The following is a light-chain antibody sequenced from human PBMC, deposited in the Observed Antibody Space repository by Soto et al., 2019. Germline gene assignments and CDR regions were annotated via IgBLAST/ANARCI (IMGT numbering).Light chain of an antibody. J-gene: IGLJ2*01. CDR1: SSDVGGYHF. CDR3: SSYAGSNIVV. CDR2: EVS. Sequence: QSALTQPPSASGSTGQSVTISCTGTSSDVGGYHFVSWYQQHPGKAPKLMIYEVSERPSGVPDRFSGSKSGNTASLTVSGLQAEDEADYYCSSYAGSNIVVFGGGTKVTVL. V-gene: IGLV2-8*01.